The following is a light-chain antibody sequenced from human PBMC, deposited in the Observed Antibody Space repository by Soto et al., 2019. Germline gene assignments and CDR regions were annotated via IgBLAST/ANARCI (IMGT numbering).Light chain of an antibody. J-gene: IGKJ1*01. CDR2: AAS. Sequence: EDVLKQSPGTVSLSPGQRATLSCRASQSVTSEYLAWYQQKPGQAPRLLIYAASSRATGIPDRFSGSGSGTDFTLSISRLELEDFAVYYGQQYGSSVTWTFGQGTKVEIK. V-gene: IGKV3-20*01. CDR3: QQYGSSVTWT. CDR1: QSVTSEY.